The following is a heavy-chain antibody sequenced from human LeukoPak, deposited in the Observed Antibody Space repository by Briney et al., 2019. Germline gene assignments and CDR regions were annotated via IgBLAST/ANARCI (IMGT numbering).Heavy chain of an antibody. V-gene: IGHV4-59*01. CDR3: ARGDFCSATSCYLRPMDV. CDR1: GGSISDYY. CDR2: IYHSGST. J-gene: IGHJ6*03. Sequence: SETLSLTCTVSGGSISDYYWSWIRQPPGKELEWIGYIYHSGSTTYKPSLKSRVTMSVDTSKNQFSLKPSSVTAADAAVYYCARGDFCSATSCYLRPMDVWGKGTTVTVSS. D-gene: IGHD2-2*01.